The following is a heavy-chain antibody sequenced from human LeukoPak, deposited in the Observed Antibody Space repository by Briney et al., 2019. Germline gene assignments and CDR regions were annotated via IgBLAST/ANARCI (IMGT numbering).Heavy chain of an antibody. CDR2: INHSGST. J-gene: IGHJ5*02. V-gene: IGHV4-4*02. CDR1: GGSISSSNW. CDR3: STVVTGMGANWFDP. D-gene: IGHD1-20*01. Sequence: PSETLSLTCAVSGGSISSSNWWSWVRQPPGKGLEWIGEINHSGSTNYNPSLKSRVTISVDTSKNQFSLKLSSVTAADTAVYYCSTVVTGMGANWFDPWGQGTLVTVSS.